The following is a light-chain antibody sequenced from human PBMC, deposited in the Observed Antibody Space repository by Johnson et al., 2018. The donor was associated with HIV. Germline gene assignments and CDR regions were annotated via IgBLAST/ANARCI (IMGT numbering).Light chain of an antibody. CDR2: DNN. CDR3: GTWDSSLRAYV. V-gene: IGLV1-51*01. Sequence: QSVLTQPPSVSAAPGQKVTISCSGSSSNIGNNYVSWYQQLPGTAPRIVTYDNNKRPSGIPDRFSGSNYGTSGTLGITGLQTGDEADYYCGTWDSSLRAYVFGTGTKVTFL. J-gene: IGLJ1*01. CDR1: SSNIGNNY.